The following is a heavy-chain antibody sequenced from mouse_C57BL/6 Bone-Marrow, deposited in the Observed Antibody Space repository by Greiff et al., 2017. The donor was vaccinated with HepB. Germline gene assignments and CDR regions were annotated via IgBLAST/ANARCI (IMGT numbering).Heavy chain of an antibody. V-gene: IGHV10-1*01. CDR3: GDAMDY. CDR1: GFSFNTYA. Sequence: EVQGVESGGGLVQPKGSLKLSCAASGFSFNTYAMNWVRQAPGKGLEWVARIRSKSNNYATHYADSVKDRFTISRDDSESMLYLQMNNLKTEETARYYCGDAMDYWGQGTSVTVSS. CDR2: IRSKSNNYAT. J-gene: IGHJ4*01.